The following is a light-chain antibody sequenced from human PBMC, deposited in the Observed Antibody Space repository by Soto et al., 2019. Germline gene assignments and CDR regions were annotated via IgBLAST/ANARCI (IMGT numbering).Light chain of an antibody. J-gene: IGKJ3*01. CDR2: DAS. V-gene: IGKV1-5*01. CDR3: QQYDGN. CDR1: QNINRW. Sequence: EIQMTQSPSTLAASVGDRVTITCRASQNINRWLAWYQQKPGKAPKVLIYDASSLQSGVPSRFSGSGSGTEFTLTITSLQPDDFGTYYCQQYDGNFGPGTKVEFK.